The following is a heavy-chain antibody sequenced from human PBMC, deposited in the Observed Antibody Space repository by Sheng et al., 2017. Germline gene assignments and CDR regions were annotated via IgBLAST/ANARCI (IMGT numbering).Heavy chain of an antibody. CDR1: GGSFSGYY. V-gene: IGHV4-34*01. J-gene: IGHJ4*02. CDR3: AILPGFFAVAGIGFDY. D-gene: IGHD6-19*01. Sequence: QVQLQQWGAGLLKPSETLSLTCAVYGGSFSGYYWSWIRQPPGKGLEWIGEINHSGSTNYNPSLKSRVTISVDTSKNQFSLKLSSVTAADTAVYYCAILPGFFAVAGIGFDYWGQGTLVTVSS. CDR2: INHSGST.